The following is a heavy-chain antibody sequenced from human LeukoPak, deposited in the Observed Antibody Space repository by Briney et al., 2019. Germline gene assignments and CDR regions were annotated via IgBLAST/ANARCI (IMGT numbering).Heavy chain of an antibody. J-gene: IGHJ4*02. CDR1: GYRFTNYW. CDR2: IYPGDSET. V-gene: IGHV5-51*01. D-gene: IGHD4-17*01. Sequence: GESLKISCKASGYRFTNYWIGWVRQMPGKGLEWMVIIYPGDSETRYSPSFQGQVTISADKSISTTYLQWSSPKASDTAIYYCARALRTGQGDYVPVLWGQGTLVTVSS. CDR3: ARALRTGQGDYVPVL.